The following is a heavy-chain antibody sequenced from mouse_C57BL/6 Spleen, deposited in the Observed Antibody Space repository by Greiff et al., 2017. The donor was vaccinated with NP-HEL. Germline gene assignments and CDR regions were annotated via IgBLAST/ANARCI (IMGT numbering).Heavy chain of an antibody. CDR1: GYTFTSYW. D-gene: IGHD1-1*01. J-gene: IGHJ4*01. Sequence: QVQLQQSGAELVKPGASVKLSCKASGYTFTSYWMPWVKQRPGRCLEWVGRIDPNSGGTKYNAKFKSKATLTVDKPASTAYMQLSSLTSEDSAVYYCARNVYYGSSPHYYAMDYWGQGTSVTVSS. CDR3: ARNVYYGSSPHYYAMDY. V-gene: IGHV1-72*01. CDR2: IDPNSGGT.